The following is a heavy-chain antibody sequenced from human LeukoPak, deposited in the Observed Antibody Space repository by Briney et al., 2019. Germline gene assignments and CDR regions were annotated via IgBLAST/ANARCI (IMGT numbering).Heavy chain of an antibody. CDR2: IRYDGSNK. CDR3: AKDRLEYSSSGYYYMDV. D-gene: IGHD6-6*01. CDR1: GFTFGSYG. J-gene: IGHJ6*03. Sequence: PGGSLRLSCAASGFTFGSYGMHWVRQAPGKGLEWVAFIRYDGSNKYYADSVKGRFTISRDNSKNTLYLQMNSLRAEDTAVYYCAKDRLEYSSSGYYYMDVWGKGTTVTVSS. V-gene: IGHV3-30*02.